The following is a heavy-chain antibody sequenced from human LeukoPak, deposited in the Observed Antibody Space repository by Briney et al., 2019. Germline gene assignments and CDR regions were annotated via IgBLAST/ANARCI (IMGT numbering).Heavy chain of an antibody. D-gene: IGHD2-2*01. CDR2: ISGSGGST. J-gene: IGHJ5*02. CDR3: AKDRGYCSSTSCFVTDWFDP. Sequence: GGSLRLSCAASGFTFSSYAMSWVRQAPGKGLEWVSAISGSGGSTYYADSVKGRFTISRDNSKNTLYLQMNSLRAEDTAVYYCAKDRGYCSSTSCFVTDWFDPWGQGTLVTVSS. CDR1: GFTFSSYA. V-gene: IGHV3-23*01.